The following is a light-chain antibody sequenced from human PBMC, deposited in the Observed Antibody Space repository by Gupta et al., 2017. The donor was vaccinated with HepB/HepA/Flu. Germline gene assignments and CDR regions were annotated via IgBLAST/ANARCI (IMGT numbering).Light chain of an antibody. J-gene: IGKJ4*01. CDR1: QRLVHSDGHTY. CDR3: RQVKQSPIN. Sequence: DIVMTQALRCSSVTLGQPASISCRSSQRLVHSDGHTYLSWLQHMPGQPPRLLIYEVSNRVSGVPDRFSGSGAWTDFTLKISRVEAEDVGVYYCRQVKQSPINFGGGTKVEIK. V-gene: IGKV2-24*01. CDR2: EVS.